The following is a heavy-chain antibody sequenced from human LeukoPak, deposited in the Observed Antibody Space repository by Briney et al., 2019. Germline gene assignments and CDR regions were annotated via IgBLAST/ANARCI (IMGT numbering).Heavy chain of an antibody. CDR2: IDPSDSYT. V-gene: IGHV5-10-1*01. Sequence: GESLEISCKGSGYRFTSYWITWVRQMPGRGLEWMGTIDPSDSYTNYSPSSQGHVTISADKSISTAYLQWSSLKASDTAIYYCATYTDYELNYWGQGTLVTVSS. CDR1: GYRFTSYW. CDR3: ATYTDYELNY. D-gene: IGHD5-12*01. J-gene: IGHJ4*02.